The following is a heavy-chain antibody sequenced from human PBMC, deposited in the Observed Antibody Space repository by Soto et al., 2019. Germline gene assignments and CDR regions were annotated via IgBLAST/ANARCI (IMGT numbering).Heavy chain of an antibody. V-gene: IGHV3-23*01. CDR2: ISGNGGT. CDR1: GFTFSIYA. CDR3: AKDAPGSGWLSDY. D-gene: IGHD3-22*01. Sequence: EVQLLESGGGLVQPGGSLRLSCAASGFTFSIYAMSWVRQVPGKGLERVSTISGNGGTSYADFVRARFTISRDNSRNTLYLQMNSLRVDDTAIYYCAKDAPGSGWLSDYWGQGTLVTVSS. J-gene: IGHJ4*02.